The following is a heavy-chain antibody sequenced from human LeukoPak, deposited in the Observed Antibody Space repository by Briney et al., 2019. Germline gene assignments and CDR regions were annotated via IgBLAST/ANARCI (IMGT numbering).Heavy chain of an antibody. CDR3: AREYSSSSRAYYYYYMDV. CDR2: IYYSGST. Sequence: SETLSLTCTVSGGSISSHYWSWIRQPPGKGLEWIGYIYYSGSTDYNPSLKSRVTISVDTSKNQFSLKLSSVTAADTAVYYCAREYSSSSRAYYYYYMDVWGKGTTVTVSS. CDR1: GGSISSHY. D-gene: IGHD6-6*01. V-gene: IGHV4-59*11. J-gene: IGHJ6*03.